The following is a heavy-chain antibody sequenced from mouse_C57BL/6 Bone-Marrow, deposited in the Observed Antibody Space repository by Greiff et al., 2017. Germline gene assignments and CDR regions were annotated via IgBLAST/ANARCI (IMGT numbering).Heavy chain of an antibody. CDR3: ARAGYFSFAY. V-gene: IGHV3-1*01. J-gene: IGHJ3*01. D-gene: IGHD6-2*01. CDR1: GYSITSGYD. Sequence: EVKLMESGPGMVKPSQSLSLTCTVTGYSITSGYDWHWIRHFPGNKLEWMGYISYSGSTNYNPSLKSRISITHDTSKNHFFLKLNAVTTEDTATYYCARAGYFSFAYWGQGTLVTVSA. CDR2: ISYSGST.